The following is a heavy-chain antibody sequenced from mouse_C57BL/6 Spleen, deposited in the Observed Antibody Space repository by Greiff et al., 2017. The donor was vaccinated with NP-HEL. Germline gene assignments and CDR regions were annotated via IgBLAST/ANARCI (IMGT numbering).Heavy chain of an antibody. CDR2: IYPGDGAT. D-gene: IGHD1-1*01. Sequence: QVQLQQSGPELVKPGASVKISCKASGYAFSSSWMNWVKQRPGKGLEWIGRIYPGDGATNYNGQFKGKATLTADKSSSTAYMQLSSLTSEESAVYFSGRAEYDGSRGYWGQGTTLTVSS. CDR3: GRAEYDGSRGY. CDR1: GYAFSSSW. J-gene: IGHJ2*01. V-gene: IGHV1-82*01.